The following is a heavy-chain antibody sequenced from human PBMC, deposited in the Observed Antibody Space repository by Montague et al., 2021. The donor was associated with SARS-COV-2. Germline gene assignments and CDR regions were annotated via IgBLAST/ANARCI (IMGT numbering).Heavy chain of an antibody. Sequence: SETLSLTCTVSGGSISTSSYYWGWLRLPPGKGLEWIGTIYYSGSTYYNPSLTSRVTISVDTSKNQFSLKLSSVTAAGTAVYYCARHYYFDTSGQTPPFDYWGQGTLVTVSS. V-gene: IGHV4-39*01. CDR1: GGSISTSSYY. CDR2: IYYSGST. J-gene: IGHJ4*02. D-gene: IGHD3-22*01. CDR3: ARHYYFDTSGQTPPFDY.